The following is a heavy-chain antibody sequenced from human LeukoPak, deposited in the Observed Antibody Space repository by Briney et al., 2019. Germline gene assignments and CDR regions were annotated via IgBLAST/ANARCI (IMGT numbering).Heavy chain of an antibody. J-gene: IGHJ5*02. CDR3: ATVIEPVTPRIKYNWFDP. Sequence: ASVKVSCKVSGYTLTELSMHWVRQAPGKGLEWMGGFDPEDGETIYAQKFQGRVTMIEDTSTDTAYMELSSLRSEDTAVYYCATVIEPVTPRIKYNWFDPWGQGTLVTVSS. CDR2: FDPEDGET. V-gene: IGHV1-24*01. D-gene: IGHD4-17*01. CDR1: GYTLTELS.